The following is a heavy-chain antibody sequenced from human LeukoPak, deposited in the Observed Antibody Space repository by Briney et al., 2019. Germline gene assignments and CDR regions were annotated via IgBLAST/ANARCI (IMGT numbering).Heavy chain of an antibody. CDR1: GFTFSSYS. D-gene: IGHD3-16*01. CDR2: ISSSTSYI. V-gene: IGHV3-21*04. CDR3: ASNWAYDYVVQSY. J-gene: IGHJ4*02. Sequence: PGRSLRLSCAASGFTFSSYSMNWIRQAPGKGLEWVSSISSSTSYIYYADSVKGRFTISRDNSKSTLYLQMNSLKAEDTAVYYCASNWAYDYVVQSYWGQGTLVTVSS.